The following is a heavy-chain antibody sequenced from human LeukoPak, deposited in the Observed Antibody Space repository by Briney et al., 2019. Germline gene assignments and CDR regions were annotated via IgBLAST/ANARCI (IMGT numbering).Heavy chain of an antibody. Sequence: SETLSLTCAVYGGSFSGYYWSWIRQPPGKGLEWIGEINHSGSTNYNPSLKSRVTISVDTSKNQFSLKLSSVTAADTAVYYCAREIRGSGCNFDCWGQGTLVTVSS. CDR2: INHSGST. D-gene: IGHD5-12*01. J-gene: IGHJ4*02. CDR1: GGSFSGYY. CDR3: AREIRGSGCNFDC. V-gene: IGHV4-34*01.